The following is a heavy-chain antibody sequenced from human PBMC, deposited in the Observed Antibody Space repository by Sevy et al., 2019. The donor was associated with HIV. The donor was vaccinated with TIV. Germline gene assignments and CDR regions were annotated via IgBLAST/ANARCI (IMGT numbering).Heavy chain of an antibody. V-gene: IGHV3-15*01. Sequence: GGSLRLSCAASGFTFSSYGMHWVRQAPGKGLEWVGRIKARPDGGTTDYAAPVKGRFTISRDDSKNTLYLQMNSLKTEDTAVYYCSTDPIIVLLVTDGMDVWGQGTTVTVSS. CDR2: IKARPDGGTT. CDR3: STDPIIVLLVTDGMDV. D-gene: IGHD2-8*01. J-gene: IGHJ6*02. CDR1: GFTFSSYG.